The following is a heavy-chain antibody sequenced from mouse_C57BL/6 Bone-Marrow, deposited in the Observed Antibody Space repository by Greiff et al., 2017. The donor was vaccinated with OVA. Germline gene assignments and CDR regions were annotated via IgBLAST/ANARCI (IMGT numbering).Heavy chain of an antibody. CDR2: IDPSDSYT. Sequence: QVQLQQPGPELVMPGASVKLSCKASGYTFTSYWMHWVKQRPGQGLEWIGEIDPSDSYTNYNQKFKGKATMTVDKSTSTAYMQISSLTSEDSAVYYCARESITTEAMDYWGQGTSVTVSS. CDR1: GYTFTSYW. J-gene: IGHJ4*01. CDR3: ARESITTEAMDY. V-gene: IGHV1-69*01. D-gene: IGHD1-2*01.